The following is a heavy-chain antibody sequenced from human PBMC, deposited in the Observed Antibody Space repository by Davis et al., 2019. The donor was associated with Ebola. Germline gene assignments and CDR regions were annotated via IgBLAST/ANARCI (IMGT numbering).Heavy chain of an antibody. Sequence: ASVKVSCKASGGTFSSYAISWVRQAPGQGLEWMGWISAYNGNTNYAQKLQGRVTMTTDTSTSTAYMELRSLRSDDTAVYYCARVLHSRWFDYWGQGTLVTVSS. CDR3: ARVLHSRWFDY. V-gene: IGHV1-18*01. CDR2: ISAYNGNT. CDR1: GGTFSSYA. J-gene: IGHJ4*02. D-gene: IGHD6-13*01.